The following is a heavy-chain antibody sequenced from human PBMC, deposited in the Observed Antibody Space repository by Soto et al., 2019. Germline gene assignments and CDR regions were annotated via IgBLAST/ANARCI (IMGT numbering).Heavy chain of an antibody. CDR2: IDDTGAT. D-gene: IGHD1-1*01. CDR3: AREMYTTRFDY. CDR1: GVSISNGGYY. J-gene: IGHJ4*02. V-gene: IGHV4-31*03. Sequence: QVKLQESGPGLVKPSQTLSLTCSVSGVSISNGGYYWNWIRQHPGKGLEWIGYIDDTGATYYNPYLRSRVSMSVDTSRNQFSLRLTSVTAADTAIYYCAREMYTTRFDYCGPGTQVTISS.